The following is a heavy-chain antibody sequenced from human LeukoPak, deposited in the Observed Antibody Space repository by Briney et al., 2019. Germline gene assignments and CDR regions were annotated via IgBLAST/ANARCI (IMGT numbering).Heavy chain of an antibody. D-gene: IGHD4-17*01. CDR1: GYRFRDHY. J-gene: IGHJ5*02. CDR2: INPNSGGT. Sequence: ASVKVSCKAYGYRFRDHYIHWVRQAPEQGLEYLGWINPNSGGTNYAQKFQGRVTLTRDTSIDTAYIHLDSLTSDDTAVYFCARGYFGDYVLDTWGQGTLVTVSS. V-gene: IGHV1-2*02. CDR3: ARGYFGDYVLDT.